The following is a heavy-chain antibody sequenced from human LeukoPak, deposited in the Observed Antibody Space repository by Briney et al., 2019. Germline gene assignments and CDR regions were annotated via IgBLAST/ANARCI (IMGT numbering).Heavy chain of an antibody. CDR3: AREGGFYRPLDY. CDR1: GGSVINTNW. J-gene: IGHJ4*02. D-gene: IGHD3-3*01. V-gene: IGHV4-4*02. Sequence: SETLSLTCGVSGGSVINTNWWTWVRQPPGKGLESIGEVHLDGRTNYNPSLESRLTMSVDVSENQVSLKLTSVPAADTAVYYCAREGGFYRPLDYSGQGTLVTVSS. CDR2: VHLDGRT.